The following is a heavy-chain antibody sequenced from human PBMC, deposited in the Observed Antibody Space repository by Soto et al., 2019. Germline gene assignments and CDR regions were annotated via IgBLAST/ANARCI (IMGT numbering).Heavy chain of an antibody. CDR2: IIPIFGTA. CDR1: GGTFSSYA. D-gene: IGHD3-9*01. Sequence: SVKVSCKASGGTFSSYAISWVRQAPGQGLEWMGGIIPIFGTANYAQRFQGRVTITADESTSTAYMELSSLRSEDTAVYYCARDRNYDILTGYASHYYYYGMDVWGQGTTVTVSS. V-gene: IGHV1-69*13. J-gene: IGHJ6*02. CDR3: ARDRNYDILTGYASHYYYYGMDV.